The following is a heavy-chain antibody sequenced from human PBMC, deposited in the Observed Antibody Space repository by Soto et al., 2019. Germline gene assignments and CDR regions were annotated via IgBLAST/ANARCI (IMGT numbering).Heavy chain of an antibody. Sequence: SVKVSCKASGGTFSSYAISWLRQAAGQGLEWMGGIIPIFGTANYAQKFQGRVTITADESTSTAYMELSSLRSEDTAVYYCARDPYGSGSYYNVPYYYYGMDVWGQGTTVTVSS. V-gene: IGHV1-69*13. CDR3: ARDPYGSGSYYNVPYYYYGMDV. D-gene: IGHD3-10*01. J-gene: IGHJ6*02. CDR2: IIPIFGTA. CDR1: GGTFSSYA.